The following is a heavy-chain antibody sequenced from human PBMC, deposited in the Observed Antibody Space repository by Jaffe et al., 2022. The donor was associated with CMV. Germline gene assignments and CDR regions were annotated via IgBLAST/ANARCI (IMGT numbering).Heavy chain of an antibody. CDR3: AKDMTYYDSSGYYPGHGY. D-gene: IGHD3-22*01. CDR2: ISGSGGST. V-gene: IGHV3-23*01. CDR1: GFTFSSYA. Sequence: EVQLLESGGGLVQPGGSLRLSCAASGFTFSSYAMSWVRQAPGKGLEWVSAISGSGGSTYYADSVKGRFTISRDNSKNTLYLQMNSLRAEDTAVYYCAKDMTYYDSSGYYPGHGYWGQGTLVTVSS. J-gene: IGHJ4*02.